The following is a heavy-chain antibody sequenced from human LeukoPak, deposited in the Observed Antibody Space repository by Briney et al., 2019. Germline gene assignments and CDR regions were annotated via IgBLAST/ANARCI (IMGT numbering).Heavy chain of an antibody. CDR2: IYYSGST. J-gene: IGHJ4*02. Sequence: PSQTLSLTCTVSGGSISSGDYYWSWIRQPPGKGLEWIGYIYYSGSTYYNPSLKSRVTISVDTSKNQFSLKLSSVTAADTAVYYCARSYYYGSGSYYAHFDYWGQGTLVTVSS. V-gene: IGHV4-30-4*01. D-gene: IGHD3-10*01. CDR1: GGSISSGDYY. CDR3: ARSYYYGSGSYYAHFDY.